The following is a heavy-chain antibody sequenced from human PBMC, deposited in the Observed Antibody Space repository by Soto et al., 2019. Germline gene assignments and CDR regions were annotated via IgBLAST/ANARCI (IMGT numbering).Heavy chain of an antibody. Sequence: QITLKESGPALVKPTQTLTLTCTFSGFSLSTSGVGVGWIRQPPGKALEWLALIYWDDDKRYRPSLHSWLTITKDTSKNEVVLTMTNMDPVDTATYYCAQWLVNFDYWGQGTLVTVSS. CDR1: GFSLSTSGVG. J-gene: IGHJ4*02. D-gene: IGHD6-19*01. CDR3: AQWLVNFDY. V-gene: IGHV2-5*02. CDR2: IYWDDDK.